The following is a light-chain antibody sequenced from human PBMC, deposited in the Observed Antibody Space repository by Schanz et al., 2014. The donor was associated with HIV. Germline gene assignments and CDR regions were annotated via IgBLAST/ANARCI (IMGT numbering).Light chain of an antibody. J-gene: IGKJ2*01. CDR3: QQYDTYPYT. CDR2: WAS. CDR1: QSVLYSSNNKNY. Sequence: DIVMTQSPDSLAVSLGERATINCKSSQSVLYSSNNKNYLAWYRQKPGQPPKLLIYWASTRESGVPDRFSGSGSGTDFTLTISSLQAEDFATYYCQQYDTYPYTFGQGTTLDLK. V-gene: IGKV4-1*01.